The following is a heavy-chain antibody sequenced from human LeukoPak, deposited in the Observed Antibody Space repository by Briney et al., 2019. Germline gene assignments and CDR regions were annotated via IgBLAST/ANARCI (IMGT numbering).Heavy chain of an antibody. CDR2: IYSGGST. V-gene: IGHV3-53*01. CDR3: ARDGPHYYGSGSYMAGDY. Sequence: QPGGSLRLSCAASGFAVSSNYMSWVRQAPGKGLEWVSVIYSGGSTYYADSVKGRFTISRDNSKNTLYLQMNSLRAEDTAVYYCARDGPHYYGSGSYMAGDYWGQGTLVTVSS. J-gene: IGHJ4*02. D-gene: IGHD3-10*01. CDR1: GFAVSSNY.